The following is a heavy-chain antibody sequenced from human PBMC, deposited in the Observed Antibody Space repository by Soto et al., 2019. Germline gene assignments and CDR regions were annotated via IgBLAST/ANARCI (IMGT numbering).Heavy chain of an antibody. CDR1: GFTFSNAW. CDR2: VKSKTDGGTI. CDR3: IGTYSGSSMRFDY. Sequence: EVQLVESGGGLVKPGGSLRLSCAASGFTFSNAWRTWVRQAPGKGLEWVGRVKSKTDGGTIDYAAPVKDRFTISRDDSKTTLYLQMHSLKTEDTAVYYCIGTYSGSSMRFDYWGQGTLVTVSS. J-gene: IGHJ4*02. D-gene: IGHD5-12*01. V-gene: IGHV3-15*01.